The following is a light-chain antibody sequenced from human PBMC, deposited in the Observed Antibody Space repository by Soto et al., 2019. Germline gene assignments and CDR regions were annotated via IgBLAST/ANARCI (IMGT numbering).Light chain of an antibody. CDR3: QQYHNWPPYT. CDR2: GAS. V-gene: IGKV3-15*01. J-gene: IGKJ2*01. CDR1: QSVSTN. Sequence: EIVMTQSPATLSVSPGERATLSCRASQSVSTNLAWYQQKPGQAPRLIMYGASTRATGIPARFSGSGSGTEFTLTISSLQSEDFAVYYCQQYHNWPPYTFGQGTKLEIK.